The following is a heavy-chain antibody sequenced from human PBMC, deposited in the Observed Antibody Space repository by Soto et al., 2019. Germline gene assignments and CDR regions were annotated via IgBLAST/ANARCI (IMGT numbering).Heavy chain of an antibody. Sequence: ASVKVSCKASGFTFTSSAMQWVRQARGQRLEWIGWIVVGSGNTNYARKFQERVTITRDMSTSTAYMELSSLRSEDTAVYYCAADLGVAARPGSAFDIWGQGTMVTVSS. CDR3: AADLGVAARPGSAFDI. CDR1: GFTFTSSA. D-gene: IGHD6-6*01. V-gene: IGHV1-58*02. J-gene: IGHJ3*02. CDR2: IVVGSGNT.